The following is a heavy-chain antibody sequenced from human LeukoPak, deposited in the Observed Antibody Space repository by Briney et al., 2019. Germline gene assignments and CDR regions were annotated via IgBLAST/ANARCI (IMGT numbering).Heavy chain of an antibody. D-gene: IGHD5-24*01. CDR1: GFTFSSDG. Sequence: GGSLRLSCAASGFTFSSDGMHWVRQAPGKGREGVAVISYDGGNKYYADSVKGRFTISRDNSKNTLLLQMNSLTAEDTALYYCARDTSAEKRWLQLPDFWGQGTLVTVSS. CDR3: ARDTSAEKRWLQLPDF. V-gene: IGHV3-30*03. J-gene: IGHJ4*02. CDR2: ISYDGGNK.